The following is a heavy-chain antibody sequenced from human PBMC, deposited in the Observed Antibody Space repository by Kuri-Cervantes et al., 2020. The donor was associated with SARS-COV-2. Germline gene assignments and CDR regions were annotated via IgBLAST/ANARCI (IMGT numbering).Heavy chain of an antibody. CDR1: GFTFSSYA. CDR2: ISGSGGST. CDR3: AKEGAMVRGVILASDY. V-gene: IGHV3-23*01. J-gene: IGHJ4*02. Sequence: LSLSCAASGFTFSSYAMSWVRQAPGKGLEWVSAISGSGGSTYYADSVKGRFTISRDNSKNTLYLQMNSLRAEDTAVYYCAKEGAMVRGVILASDYWGQGTLVTVSS. D-gene: IGHD3-10*01.